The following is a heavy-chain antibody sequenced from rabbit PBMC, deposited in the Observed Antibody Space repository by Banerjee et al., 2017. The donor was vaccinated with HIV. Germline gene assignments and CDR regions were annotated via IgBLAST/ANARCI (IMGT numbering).Heavy chain of an antibody. J-gene: IGHJ4*01. CDR1: GIDFSAYYY. CDR2: IDAGIWGNT. CDR3: ARGDGSTYLSYFNL. Sequence: QQLEESGGGLVKPGASLTLTCKASGIDFSAYYYMCWVRQAPGKGLEWIACIDAGIWGNTYYATWAKGRFTISKTSSTTVTLQMTSLTAADTATYFCARGDGSTYLSYFNLWGPGTLVTVS. V-gene: IGHV1S40*01. D-gene: IGHD8-1*01.